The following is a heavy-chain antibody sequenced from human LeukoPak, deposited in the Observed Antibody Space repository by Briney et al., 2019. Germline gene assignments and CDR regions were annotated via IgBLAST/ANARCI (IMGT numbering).Heavy chain of an antibody. V-gene: IGHV3-7*01. J-gene: IGHJ5*01. D-gene: IGHD4-17*01. CDR3: ARLKDAVTIFDC. CDR1: EFNVNDYY. CDR2: IKEDGSQR. Sequence: GGSLRLSCGASEFNVNDYYMSWVRQAPGKGLEWVASIKEDGSQRDYVDSVKGRFTISRGNTENSLYLQMSSLGAEDTAVYYCARLKDAVTIFDCWGQGILVTVSS.